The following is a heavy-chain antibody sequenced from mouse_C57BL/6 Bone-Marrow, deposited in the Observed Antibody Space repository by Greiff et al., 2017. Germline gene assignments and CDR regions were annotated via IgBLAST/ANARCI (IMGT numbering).Heavy chain of an antibody. CDR3: ARGEPTTVVNY. CDR1: GYTFTSYW. Sequence: QVQLQQPGAELVMPGASVKLSCKASGYTFTSYWMHWVKQRPGQGLEWIGEIDPSDSYTNYNQKFKGKSTLTVAKSSSTAYMQLSSLTSEDSAVYYCARGEPTTVVNYWGQGTTLTVSS. V-gene: IGHV1-69*01. CDR2: IDPSDSYT. J-gene: IGHJ2*01. D-gene: IGHD1-1*01.